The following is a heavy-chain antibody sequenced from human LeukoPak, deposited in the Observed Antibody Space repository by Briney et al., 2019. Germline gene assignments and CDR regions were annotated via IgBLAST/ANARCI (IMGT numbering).Heavy chain of an antibody. CDR3: ARDRPMVRGVNNYYYYGMDV. J-gene: IGHJ6*02. V-gene: IGHV4-31*03. CDR1: GGSISSGGYY. Sequence: PSETLSLTCTVSGGSISSGGYYWRWIRQHPGKGLEWIGYIYYSGSTYYNPSLKSRVTISVDTSKNQFSLKLSSVTAADTAVYYCARDRPMVRGVNNYYYYGMDVWGQGTTVTVSS. CDR2: IYYSGST. D-gene: IGHD3-10*01.